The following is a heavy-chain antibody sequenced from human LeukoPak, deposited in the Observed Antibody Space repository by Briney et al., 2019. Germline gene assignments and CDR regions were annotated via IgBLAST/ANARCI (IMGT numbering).Heavy chain of an antibody. D-gene: IGHD3-16*02. CDR1: GYTFTSYD. CDR2: MNPNSGNT. J-gene: IGHJ4*02. Sequence: ASVKVSCKASGYTFTSYDINWVRQATGQGLEWMGWMNPNSGNTGYAQKFQGRVTMTRNTSISTTYMELSSLRSEDTAVYYCARATYDYVWGSYRRAYYFDYWGQGTLVTVPS. V-gene: IGHV1-8*01. CDR3: ARATYDYVWGSYRRAYYFDY.